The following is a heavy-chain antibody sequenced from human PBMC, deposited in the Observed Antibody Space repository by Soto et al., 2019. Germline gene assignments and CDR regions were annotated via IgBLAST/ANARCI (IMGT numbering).Heavy chain of an antibody. Sequence: QITLKESGPPLVKPTQTLTLTCTFSGFSLSTSGVGVGWIRQPPGKALEWLALIYWDDDKRYSPSLKSRLTNTKDTSKTPVVLTMTNLDPVDTATYYCAHSPRAAAGTDWFDPWGQGTLVTVSS. J-gene: IGHJ5*02. CDR2: IYWDDDK. CDR3: AHSPRAAAGTDWFDP. D-gene: IGHD6-13*01. V-gene: IGHV2-5*02. CDR1: GFSLSTSGVG.